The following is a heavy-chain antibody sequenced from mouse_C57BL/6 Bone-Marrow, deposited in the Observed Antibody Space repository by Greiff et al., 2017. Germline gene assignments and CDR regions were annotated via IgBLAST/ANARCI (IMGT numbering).Heavy chain of an antibody. CDR2: ISYDGSN. D-gene: IGHD2-5*01. CDR3: AREGAYYSNYDY. Sequence: VQLQQSGPGLVKPSQSLSLTCSVTGYSITSGYYWNWLRQFPGNKLEWMGYISYDGSNNYNPSLKNRISITRDTSKNQFFLKLNSVTTEDTATYYCAREGAYYSNYDYWGQGTTLTVSS. V-gene: IGHV3-6*01. CDR1: GYSITSGYY. J-gene: IGHJ2*01.